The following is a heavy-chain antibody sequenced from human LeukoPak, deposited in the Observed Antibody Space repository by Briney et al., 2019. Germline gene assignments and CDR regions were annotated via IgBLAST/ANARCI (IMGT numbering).Heavy chain of an antibody. CDR2: VSGSGDST. CDR1: GFTFSSYA. J-gene: IGHJ5*02. D-gene: IGHD3-3*01. Sequence: GGSLRLSCAASGFTFSSYAMSWVRQAPGKGLEWVSTVSGSGDSTYYADSVKGRFTISRDNSKNTLYLQMNSLRAEDTAVYYCAKENVGSYYDFLNWFDPWGQGTLVTVSS. V-gene: IGHV3-23*01. CDR3: AKENVGSYYDFLNWFDP.